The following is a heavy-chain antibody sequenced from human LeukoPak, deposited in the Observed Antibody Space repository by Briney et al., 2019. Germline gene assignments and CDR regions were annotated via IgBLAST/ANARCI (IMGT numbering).Heavy chain of an antibody. V-gene: IGHV1-2*02. D-gene: IGHD3-3*01. Sequence: ASVKVSCKASGYTFTGYYMHWVRQAPGQGLEWMGWINPNSGGTNYAQKFQGRVTMTRDTSISTAYMELSRLRSEDTAVYYCARDIQSYYDFWSGYYGSYYYYYMDVWGKGTTVTVSS. CDR1: GYTFTGYY. CDR3: ARDIQSYYDFWSGYYGSYYYYYMDV. J-gene: IGHJ6*03. CDR2: INPNSGGT.